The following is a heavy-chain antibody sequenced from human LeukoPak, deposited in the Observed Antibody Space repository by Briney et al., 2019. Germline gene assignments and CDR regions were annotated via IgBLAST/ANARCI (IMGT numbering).Heavy chain of an antibody. CDR1: GFKFDNYE. CDR3: ARDLSLLRWFDY. D-gene: IGHD3-22*01. V-gene: IGHV3-23*01. J-gene: IGHJ5*01. CDR2: ISGTGDDT. Sequence: GGSLRLSCAASGFKFDNYEMSWVRQAPGKGREWVSTISGTGDDTYYADSVKGRFTISRDKFKNTVSLEMNSLRGEDAAVYYWARDLSLLRWFDYWGQGTLVTVSS.